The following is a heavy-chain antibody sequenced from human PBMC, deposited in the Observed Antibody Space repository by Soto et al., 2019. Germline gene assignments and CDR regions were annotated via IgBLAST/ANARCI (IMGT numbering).Heavy chain of an antibody. Sequence: PGGSLRLTCSASGFTFSSYAMHWVRQAPGKGLEYVSAISSNGGSTYYADSVKGRFTISRDNSKNTLYLQMSSLRAEDTAVYYCVKDLGDSSGWFDYWGQGTLVTVSS. CDR3: VKDLGDSSGWFDY. CDR2: ISSNGGST. J-gene: IGHJ5*01. D-gene: IGHD6-19*01. CDR1: GFTFSSYA. V-gene: IGHV3-64D*06.